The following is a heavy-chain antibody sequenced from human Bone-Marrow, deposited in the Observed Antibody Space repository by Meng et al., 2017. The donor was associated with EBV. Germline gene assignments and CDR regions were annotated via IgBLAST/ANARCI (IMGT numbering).Heavy chain of an antibody. Sequence: QVQLVESGXGVVQPGXSLRLSCAASGFTFSSYAMHWVRQAPGKGLEWVAVISYDGSNKYYADSVKGRFTISRDNSKNTLYLQMNSLRAEDTAVYYCARESVDGASFDYWGQGTLVTVSS. CDR2: ISYDGSNK. J-gene: IGHJ4*02. CDR3: ARESVDGASFDY. D-gene: IGHD4-17*01. CDR1: GFTFSSYA. V-gene: IGHV3-30-3*01.